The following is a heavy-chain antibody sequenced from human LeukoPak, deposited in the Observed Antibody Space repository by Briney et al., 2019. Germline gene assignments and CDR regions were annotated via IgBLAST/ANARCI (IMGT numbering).Heavy chain of an antibody. Sequence: GGSLRLSCAASGFTFRSYGMRWVRQAPGKGLEWVAVISYDGSNKYYADSVKGRFTISRDNSKNTLYLQMNSLRAEDTAVYYCAKGSSYIVATIPHYYFDYWGQGTLVTVSS. D-gene: IGHD5-12*01. CDR2: ISYDGSNK. CDR1: GFTFRSYG. J-gene: IGHJ4*02. V-gene: IGHV3-30*18. CDR3: AKGSSYIVATIPHYYFDY.